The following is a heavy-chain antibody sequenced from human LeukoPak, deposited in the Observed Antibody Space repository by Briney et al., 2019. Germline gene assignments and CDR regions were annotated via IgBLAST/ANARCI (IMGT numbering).Heavy chain of an antibody. CDR2: VSWNSGVR. J-gene: IGHJ4*02. V-gene: IGHV3-9*01. CDR3: TSSRGIHTGRGGYFFDN. Sequence: GGSLRLSCAASGLTFDDYAMHWVRQVPGKGLEWVAGVSWNSGVRAYADSVKGRFTVSRDTAKNSLYLQMDSLRTEDTAVYFCTSSRGIHTGRGGYFFDNWGQGTLVTVSS. CDR1: GLTFDDYA. D-gene: IGHD2-2*01.